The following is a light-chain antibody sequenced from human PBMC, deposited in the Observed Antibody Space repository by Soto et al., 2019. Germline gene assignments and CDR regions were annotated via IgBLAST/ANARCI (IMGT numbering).Light chain of an antibody. Sequence: IVITPSPATLAGSRGERASLSCRASQRISSNLACYQHKPRQAPRLLIFGASTRATGIPARFSGSGSETEFTLTISSLQSADFAVYYCQQYNNWPPWTFGQGTKVDIK. CDR1: QRISSN. V-gene: IGKV3-15*01. J-gene: IGKJ1*01. CDR2: GAS. CDR3: QQYNNWPPWT.